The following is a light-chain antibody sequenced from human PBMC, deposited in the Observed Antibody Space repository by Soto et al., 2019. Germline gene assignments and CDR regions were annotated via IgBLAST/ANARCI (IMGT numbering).Light chain of an antibody. Sequence: ENVLTQSPGTLSLFPGERATLSCRASRSVDRSYLAWYQQKPGQAPRLLIYAASSRAAGIPDRFRGSASGTDLALTISRLEPEDFAVYYRQQYGSSRTLGQGTRVEI. CDR3: QQYGSSRT. V-gene: IGKV3-20*01. CDR1: RSVDRSY. J-gene: IGKJ1*01. CDR2: AAS.